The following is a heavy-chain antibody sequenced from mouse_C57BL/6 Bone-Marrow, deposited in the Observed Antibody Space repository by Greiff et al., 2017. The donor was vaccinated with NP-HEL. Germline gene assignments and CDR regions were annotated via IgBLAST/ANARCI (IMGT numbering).Heavy chain of an antibody. CDR1: GYTFTSYW. D-gene: IGHD2-4*01. V-gene: IGHV1-50*01. Sequence: VQLQESGAELVKPGASVKLSCKASGYTFTSYWMQWVKQRPGQGLEWIGEIDPSDSYTNYNQKFKGKATLTVDTSSSTAYMQLSSLTSEDSAVYYCAYDYDLAWFAYWGQGTLVTVSA. CDR3: AYDYDLAWFAY. J-gene: IGHJ3*01. CDR2: IDPSDSYT.